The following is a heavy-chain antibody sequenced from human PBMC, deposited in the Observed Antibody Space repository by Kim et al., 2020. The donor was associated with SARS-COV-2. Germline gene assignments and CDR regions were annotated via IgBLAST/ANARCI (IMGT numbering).Heavy chain of an antibody. CDR2: IYSGGSST. CDR3: AKDNSYDSSGYYSLDAFDI. D-gene: IGHD3-22*01. V-gene: IGHV3-23*03. Sequence: GGSLRLSCAASGFTFSSYAMSWVRQAPGKGLEWVSVIYSGGSSTYYADSVKGRFTISRDNSKNTLYLQMNSLRAEDTAVYYCAKDNSYDSSGYYSLDAFDIWGQGTMVTVSS. J-gene: IGHJ3*02. CDR1: GFTFSSYA.